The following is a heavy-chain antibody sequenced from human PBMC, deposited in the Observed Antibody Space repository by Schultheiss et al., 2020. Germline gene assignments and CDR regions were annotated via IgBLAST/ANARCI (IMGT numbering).Heavy chain of an antibody. CDR2: INHSGST. J-gene: IGHJ4*02. Sequence: SETLSLTCAVYGGSFSGYYWSWIRQPPGKGLEWIGEINHSGSTNYNPSLKSRVTISVDTSKNQFSLKLSSVTAADTAVYYCARGYSSGWPTFDYWGQGTLVTVYS. CDR3: ARGYSSGWPTFDY. D-gene: IGHD6-19*01. V-gene: IGHV4-34*01. CDR1: GGSFSGYY.